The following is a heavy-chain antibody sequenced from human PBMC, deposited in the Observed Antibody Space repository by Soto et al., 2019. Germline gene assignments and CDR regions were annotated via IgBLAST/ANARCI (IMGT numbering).Heavy chain of an antibody. V-gene: IGHV1-2*04. CDR1: GYSFTDYH. Sequence: ASVKVSCKASGYSFTDYHIHWVRQAPGQGLEWLGRINPKSGGTSTAQKFQGWVTMTRDRSISTVYMELTRLRSDDTAVYFCARGHSTDCSNGVCSFFYNHEMDVRGPGTTCPVS. J-gene: IGHJ6*02. CDR2: INPKSGGT. D-gene: IGHD2-8*01. CDR3: ARGHSTDCSNGVCSFFYNHEMDV.